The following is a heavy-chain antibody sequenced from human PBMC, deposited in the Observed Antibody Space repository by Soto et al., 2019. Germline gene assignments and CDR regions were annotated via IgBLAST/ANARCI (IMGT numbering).Heavy chain of an antibody. Sequence: PGGSLRLSCAASGFTFSSYGMHWVRQAPGKGLEWVAVISYDGSNKYYADSVKGRFTISRDNSKNTLYLQMNSLRAEDTAVYYCAKLVVITTGGDYWGQGTLVTVSS. J-gene: IGHJ4*02. V-gene: IGHV3-30*18. CDR1: GFTFSSYG. CDR2: ISYDGSNK. CDR3: AKLVVITTGGDY. D-gene: IGHD3-22*01.